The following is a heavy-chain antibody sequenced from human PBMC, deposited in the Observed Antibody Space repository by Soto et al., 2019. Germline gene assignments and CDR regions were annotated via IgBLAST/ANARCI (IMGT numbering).Heavy chain of an antibody. V-gene: IGHV4-31*03. CDR2: IYYSGST. J-gene: IGHJ4*02. Sequence: SETLSLTCTVSGGSISSGGYYWSWIRQHPGKGPEWIGYIYYSGSTYYNPSLKSRVTISVDTPKNQFSLKLSSVTAADTAVYYCARVILWFGEQQPYYFDYWGQGTLVTVSS. D-gene: IGHD3-10*01. CDR1: GGSISSGGYY. CDR3: ARVILWFGEQQPYYFDY.